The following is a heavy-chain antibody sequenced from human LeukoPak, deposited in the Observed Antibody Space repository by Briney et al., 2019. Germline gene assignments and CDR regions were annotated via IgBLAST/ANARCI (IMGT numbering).Heavy chain of an antibody. Sequence: SETLSLTCTVSGWSITSANYYWTWIRQHPGKGLEWIGCVYKTGSTYNNPSLKSRVTISVDTSKNQFSLRLSSVTAADTAVYYCAREWFGDRAFDIWGQGTMVTVSS. V-gene: IGHV4-31*03. CDR1: GWSITSANYY. CDR2: VYKTGST. CDR3: AREWFGDRAFDI. D-gene: IGHD3-10*01. J-gene: IGHJ3*02.